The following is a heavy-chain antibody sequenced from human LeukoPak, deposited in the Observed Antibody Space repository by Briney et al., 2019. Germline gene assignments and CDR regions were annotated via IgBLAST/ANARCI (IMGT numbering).Heavy chain of an antibody. D-gene: IGHD3-10*01. Sequence: ASVKVSCKASGYTFTGYYMHWVRQAPGQGLEWMGWINPNSGGTNYAQKFQGRVTMTRDTSISTAYMELSRLRSDDTAVYYCARSIGFGTTNTQNDCWGQGTLVTVSS. J-gene: IGHJ4*02. V-gene: IGHV1-2*02. CDR2: INPNSGGT. CDR1: GYTFTGYY. CDR3: ARSIGFGTTNTQNDC.